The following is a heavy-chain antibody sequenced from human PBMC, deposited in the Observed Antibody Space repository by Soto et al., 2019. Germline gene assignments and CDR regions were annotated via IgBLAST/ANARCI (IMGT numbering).Heavy chain of an antibody. CDR2: TYYTGTT. V-gene: IGHV4-31*03. D-gene: IGHD2-21*01. CDR3: ARDRVRRDNKPYGMDV. Sequence: SETLSLTCTVSGDPIRRGGYFWSWIRQHPGKGLEWIGNTYYTGTTYYNPSLKSRVSISVDASKNQFSLKLTSVTAADTAIYYCARDRVRRDNKPYGMDVWGQGTTVT. J-gene: IGHJ6*02. CDR1: GDPIRRGGYF.